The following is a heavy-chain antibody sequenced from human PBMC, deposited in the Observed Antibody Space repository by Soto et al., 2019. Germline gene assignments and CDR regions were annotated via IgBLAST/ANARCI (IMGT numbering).Heavy chain of an antibody. D-gene: IGHD4-17*01. CDR1: GFTFRIYA. J-gene: IGHJ6*03. V-gene: IGHV3-23*01. Sequence: GGSLRLSCAASGFTFRIYAMSWVRQAPGKGLEWVSGISGSGVNTYYADSVKGRFTISRDNSKNTLSLQVNSLRAEDAAVYYCAKRGDMTSVSYYHYYMDVWGKGTTVTVSS. CDR2: ISGSGVNT. CDR3: AKRGDMTSVSYYHYYMDV.